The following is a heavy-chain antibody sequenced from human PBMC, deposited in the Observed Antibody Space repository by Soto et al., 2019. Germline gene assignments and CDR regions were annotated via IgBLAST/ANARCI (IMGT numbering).Heavy chain of an antibody. CDR1: GYTFSNYG. Sequence: ASVKVSCKASGYTFSNYGISWVRQAPGQGLEWMGWVGAHNGHTNYAQKFQGRVTVTTDTSTSTAYMEVRGLTSDDTAVYYCARDYDVTTTFDSSDDWGQGPLVTVAS. V-gene: IGHV1-18*01. D-gene: IGHD4-17*01. CDR3: ARDYDVTTTFDSSDD. CDR2: VGAHNGHT. J-gene: IGHJ4*02.